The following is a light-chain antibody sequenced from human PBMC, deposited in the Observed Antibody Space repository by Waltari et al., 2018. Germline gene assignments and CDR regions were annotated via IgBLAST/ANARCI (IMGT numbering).Light chain of an antibody. V-gene: IGLV2-23*02. CDR3: CSYAGSTFV. J-gene: IGLJ7*01. Sequence: QSALTQPASVSGSPGQSITISCSGSSSNVGSYKLVSWYQQNPGKAPKPMIYEVDKRASGIPGRFSGSKSDSTASLTISGLQAEDEAVYYCCSYAGSTFVFGGGTQLTVL. CDR2: EVD. CDR1: SSNVGSYKL.